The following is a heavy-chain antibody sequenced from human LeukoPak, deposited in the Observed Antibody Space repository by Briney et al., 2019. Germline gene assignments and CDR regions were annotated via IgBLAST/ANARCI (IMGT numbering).Heavy chain of an antibody. J-gene: IGHJ4*02. Sequence: PSETLSLTCTVSGGSISSYYWSWIRQPPGKGLEWIGYIYYSGSTNYNPSLKSRVTISVDTSKNQFSLKLSSVTAADTAVYYCARGRTYSSGWHYFDYWGQGTLVTVSS. CDR2: IYYSGST. CDR1: GGSISSYY. V-gene: IGHV4-59*01. D-gene: IGHD6-19*01. CDR3: ARGRTYSSGWHYFDY.